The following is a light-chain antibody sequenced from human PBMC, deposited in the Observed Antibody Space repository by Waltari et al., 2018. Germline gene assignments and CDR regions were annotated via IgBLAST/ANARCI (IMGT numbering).Light chain of an antibody. Sequence: ERATLSCRASQSVSSNLAWYQQRPGQAPRLLIYGASTRAAGVPARFGGSGSGTELSLTISSLQSEDFAVYFCQQYNSWPYTFGQGTRLEIK. CDR1: QSVSSN. CDR2: GAS. CDR3: QQYNSWPYT. V-gene: IGKV3-15*01. J-gene: IGKJ2*01.